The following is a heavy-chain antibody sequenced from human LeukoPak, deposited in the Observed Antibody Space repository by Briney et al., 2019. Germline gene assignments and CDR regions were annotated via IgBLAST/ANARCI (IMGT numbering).Heavy chain of an antibody. CDR1: GGSISSGDSY. CDR2: LYYRESP. D-gene: IGHD3-10*01. V-gene: IGHV4-30-4*01. J-gene: IGHJ5*02. Sequence: SETLSLTCTVSGGSISSGDSYWSWIRQPPGKGLEWIGYLYYRESPYYNPSLKSRVTITVDTSNNQFSLKLSSVTAAYTSVYYCTRDLWDGSGNTWGQGTRVTVSS. CDR3: TRDLWDGSGNT.